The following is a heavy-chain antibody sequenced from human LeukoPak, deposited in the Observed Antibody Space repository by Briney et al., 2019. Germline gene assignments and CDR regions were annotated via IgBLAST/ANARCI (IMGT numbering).Heavy chain of an antibody. Sequence: ETLSLTCTVSGVSISSSNSYWGWIRQPPGKGLVWVSRIDNDGYSTVYADSVKDRFTISRDNAKNTLNLQMNSLTADDTAMHYCAKDGAAAGWYYFDYWGQGTLVTVSS. CDR3: AKDGAAAGWYYFDY. J-gene: IGHJ4*02. V-gene: IGHV3-74*01. CDR1: GVSISSSNSY. CDR2: IDNDGYST. D-gene: IGHD6-13*01.